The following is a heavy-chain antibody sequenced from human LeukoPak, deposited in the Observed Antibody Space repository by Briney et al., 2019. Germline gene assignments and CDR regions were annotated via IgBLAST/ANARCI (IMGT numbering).Heavy chain of an antibody. D-gene: IGHD5-18*01. CDR3: ARVRYSYGYRDAFDI. CDR1: GVSISSSNW. V-gene: IGHV4-4*02. J-gene: IGHJ3*02. CDR2: IYHSGST. Sequence: SETLSLTCAVSGVSISSSNWWSWVRQPPGEGLEWIGEIYHSGSTNYNPSLKSRVTISVDKSKNQFSLKLSSVTAADTAVYYCARVRYSYGYRDAFDIWGQGTMVTVSS.